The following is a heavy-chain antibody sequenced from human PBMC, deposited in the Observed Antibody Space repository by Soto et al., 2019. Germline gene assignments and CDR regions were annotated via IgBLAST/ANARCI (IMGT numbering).Heavy chain of an antibody. D-gene: IGHD2-2*01. Sequence: QVQLVQSGAEVKKPGASVKVSCKASGYTFTNYGITWVRQAPGQGLEWMGWISTYNGETKYAEKFQGRVTMTTDTSTSTVYMDLRSLRSDDTAIYYCARDIVIVPAAIGVWPNWFDLWGQGSLVTVSS. J-gene: IGHJ5*02. CDR2: ISTYNGET. V-gene: IGHV1-18*01. CDR3: ARDIVIVPAAIGVWPNWFDL. CDR1: GYTFTNYG.